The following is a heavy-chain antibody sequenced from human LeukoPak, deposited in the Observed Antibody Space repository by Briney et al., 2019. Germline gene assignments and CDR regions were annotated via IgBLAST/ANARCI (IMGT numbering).Heavy chain of an antibody. J-gene: IGHJ5*02. CDR1: GGSISNYY. V-gene: IGHV4-59*12. CDR3: ARDKDTAMAP. CDR2: IYYSGLT. D-gene: IGHD5-18*01. Sequence: SETLSLTCTVSGGSISNYYWSWIRQPPGKGLEWIGYIYYSGLTNYNPSLKSRVTISVDTSKNQFSLKLTSVTAADTAVYYCARDKDTAMAPWGQGTLVTVSS.